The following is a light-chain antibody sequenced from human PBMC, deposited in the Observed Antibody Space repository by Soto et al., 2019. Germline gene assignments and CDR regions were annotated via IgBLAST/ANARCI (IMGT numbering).Light chain of an antibody. V-gene: IGKV3-20*01. CDR2: GAS. J-gene: IGKJ5*01. CDR3: QQYGSSPIT. CDR1: QSVSSSY. Sequence: EIVLTQSPGTLSLTPGERATLSCRASQSVSSSYLAWYQQKPGQAPRLLIYGASSRATGIPDRFSGSGSGTDLTLTISRLEPEDFEVDYCQQYGSSPITFGQGTRLEIK.